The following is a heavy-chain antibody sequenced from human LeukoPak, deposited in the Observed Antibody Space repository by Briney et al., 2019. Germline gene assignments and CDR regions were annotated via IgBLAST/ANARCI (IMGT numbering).Heavy chain of an antibody. Sequence: GGTLRLSCAASGFTFSSYGMSWVHQAPGKGLEWVSAISGSGGSTYYADSVKGRFTISRDNSKNTLYLQMNSLRAEDTAVYYCAKRNVMVRGVNGNYWGQGTLVTVSS. CDR3: AKRNVMVRGVNGNY. V-gene: IGHV3-23*01. J-gene: IGHJ4*02. CDR2: ISGSGGST. D-gene: IGHD3-10*01. CDR1: GFTFSSYG.